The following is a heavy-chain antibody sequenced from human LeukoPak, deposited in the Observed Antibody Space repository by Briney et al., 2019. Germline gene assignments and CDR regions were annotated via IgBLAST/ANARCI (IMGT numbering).Heavy chain of an antibody. Sequence: GGSLRLSCAASGFTFRSYSMNWVRQAPGKGLEWVCSITSSSSFIYHAESVKGRFTISRDNAKNSLYLQMNSLRAEDTAVYYCARDMPGRGCSGGSCYGYGLDVWGQGTTVTVSS. CDR2: ITSSSSFI. CDR3: ARDMPGRGCSGGSCYGYGLDV. CDR1: GFTFRSYS. V-gene: IGHV3-21*01. J-gene: IGHJ6*02. D-gene: IGHD2-15*01.